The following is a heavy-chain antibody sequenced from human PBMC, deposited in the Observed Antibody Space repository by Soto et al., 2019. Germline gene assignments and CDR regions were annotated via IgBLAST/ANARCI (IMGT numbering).Heavy chain of an antibody. V-gene: IGHV1-69*13. D-gene: IGHD3-22*01. J-gene: IGHJ6*02. CDR3: ARDKIPYYYDSSGFYRYYYYGVDV. Sequence: SVKVSCKASGGTFSSYAISWVRQAPGQGLEWMGGIIPIFGTANYAQKFQGRVTITADESTSTAYMELSSLRSEDTAVYYCARDKIPYYYDSSGFYRYYYYGVDVWGQGSTVTVPS. CDR2: IIPIFGTA. CDR1: GGTFSSYA.